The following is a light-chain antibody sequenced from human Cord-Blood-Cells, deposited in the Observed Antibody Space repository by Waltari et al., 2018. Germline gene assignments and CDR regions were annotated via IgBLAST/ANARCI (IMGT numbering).Light chain of an antibody. CDR3: QAWDSSTVV. Sequence: SYELTKPPSVSVSPGQTASITCSGDKLGDKYACWYQQKPGQSPVLVIYQDSKRPSGIPYRFSGSNSGNTATLTISGTQAMDEADYYCQAWDSSTVVFGGGTKLTVL. J-gene: IGLJ2*01. CDR1: KLGDKY. V-gene: IGLV3-1*01. CDR2: QDS.